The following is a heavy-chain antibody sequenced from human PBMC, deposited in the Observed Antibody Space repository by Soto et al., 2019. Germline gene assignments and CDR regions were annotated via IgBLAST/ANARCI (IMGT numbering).Heavy chain of an antibody. CDR2: ISYDGSNK. V-gene: IGHV3-30*18. CDR1: GFTFSRYG. D-gene: IGHD3-3*01. CDR3: AKDLIFGVVHGYYFDH. Sequence: QVQLVESGGGVVQPGRSLRLSCAASGFTFSRYGMHWVRQAPGKGLEWVAVISYDGSNKYYADSVKGRFTISRDNSKNTLYLQMNSLRAEDTAVYYCAKDLIFGVVHGYYFDHWGQGTLVTVSS. J-gene: IGHJ4*02.